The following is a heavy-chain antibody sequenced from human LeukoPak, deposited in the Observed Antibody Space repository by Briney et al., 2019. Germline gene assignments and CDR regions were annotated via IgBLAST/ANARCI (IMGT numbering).Heavy chain of an antibody. Sequence: SETLSLTCTVSGGSISSYYWSWIRQPPGKGLEWIGCIYYSGSTNYNPSLKSRVTISVDTSKNQFSLKLSSVTAADTAVYYCARDSHWNDVSGMDVWGQGTTVTVSS. D-gene: IGHD1-1*01. J-gene: IGHJ6*02. CDR1: GGSISSYY. V-gene: IGHV4-59*01. CDR2: IYYSGST. CDR3: ARDSHWNDVSGMDV.